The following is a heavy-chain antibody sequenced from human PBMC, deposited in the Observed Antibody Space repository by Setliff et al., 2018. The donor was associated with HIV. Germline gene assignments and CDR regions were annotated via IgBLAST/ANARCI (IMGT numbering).Heavy chain of an antibody. J-gene: IGHJ4*02. Sequence: GGSLRLSCAASGFTFEHYTMHWVRQVPGKGLEWVSLIRWDGGSTYYADSVKGRFTISRDTSKNSLYLQMNSLRTDDSALYYCAKDRWGGKPYYFDYWGQGTLVTVSS. V-gene: IGHV3-43*01. CDR2: IRWDGGST. CDR3: AKDRWGGKPYYFDY. D-gene: IGHD7-27*01. CDR1: GFTFEHYT.